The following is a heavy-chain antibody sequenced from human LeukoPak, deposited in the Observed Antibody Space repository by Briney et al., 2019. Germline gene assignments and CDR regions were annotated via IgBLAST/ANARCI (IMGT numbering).Heavy chain of an antibody. CDR2: INPNSGGT. CDR1: GYTFTGYY. CDR3: ARDHGRVVVAATYMHDY. Sequence: GASVKVSCKASGYTFTGYYMHWVRQAPGQGLEWMGWINPNSGGTNYEQKFQGRVTMTRDTSISTAYMELSRLRSDDTAVYYCARDHGRVVVAATYMHDYWGQGTLVTVSS. V-gene: IGHV1-2*02. D-gene: IGHD2-15*01. J-gene: IGHJ4*02.